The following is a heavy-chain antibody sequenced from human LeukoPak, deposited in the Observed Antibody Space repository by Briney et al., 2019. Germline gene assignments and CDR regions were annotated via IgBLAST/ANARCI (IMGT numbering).Heavy chain of an antibody. J-gene: IGHJ4*02. Sequence: GGSLRLSCAASGFTFSSYSMNWVRQAPGKGLEWVSYISSSSSTIYYADSVKGRFTISRDNAKNSLYLQMNSLRAEDTAVYYCARDTPRDGYNWPHFDYWGQGTLVTVSS. V-gene: IGHV3-48*04. CDR1: GFTFSSYS. D-gene: IGHD5-24*01. CDR3: ARDTPRDGYNWPHFDY. CDR2: ISSSSSTI.